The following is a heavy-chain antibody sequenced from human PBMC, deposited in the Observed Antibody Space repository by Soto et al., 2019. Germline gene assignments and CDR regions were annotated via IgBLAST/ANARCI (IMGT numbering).Heavy chain of an antibody. V-gene: IGHV4-30-4*01. CDR2: IYYSGNT. CDR3: ARASSVTTSAKFDY. J-gene: IGHJ4*02. Sequence: PSETLSLTCTVSGGSISSGDYYWSWIRQPPGKGLEWIGYIYYSGNTYYNPSLESRVSISVDTSKNQFSLKLSSVTAADTAVCYCARASSVTTSAKFDYWGQGTLVTVSS. D-gene: IGHD4-17*01. CDR1: GGSISSGDYY.